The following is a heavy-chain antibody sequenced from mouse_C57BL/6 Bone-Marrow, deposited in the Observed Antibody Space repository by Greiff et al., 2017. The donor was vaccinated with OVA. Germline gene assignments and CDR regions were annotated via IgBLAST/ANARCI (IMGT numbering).Heavy chain of an antibody. CDR1: GYTFTSYG. CDR2: IYPRSGNT. Sequence: VQLQQSGAELARPGASVKLSCKASGYTFTSYGISWVKQRTGQGLEWIGEIYPRSGNTYYNEKFKGKATLTADKSSSTAYMELRSLTSEDSAVYFCARRSNYGCDYWGQGTTRTVSS. V-gene: IGHV1-81*01. D-gene: IGHD2-5*01. CDR3: ARRSNYGCDY. J-gene: IGHJ2*01.